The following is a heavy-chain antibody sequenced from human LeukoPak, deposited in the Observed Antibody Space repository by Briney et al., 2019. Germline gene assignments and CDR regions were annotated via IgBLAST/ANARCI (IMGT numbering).Heavy chain of an antibody. D-gene: IGHD6-13*01. Sequence: SETLSLTCTVSGDSISSSGYYWGWIRQPPGKGLEWIGSIYYSGSIYYNPSLKSRVTISVDTSKNQFSLKLTSVTAADTAVYYCARDSYSSTWYPSYYFDYWGQGTLVTASS. V-gene: IGHV4-39*07. CDR1: GDSISSSGYY. CDR2: IYYSGSI. J-gene: IGHJ4*02. CDR3: ARDSYSSTWYPSYYFDY.